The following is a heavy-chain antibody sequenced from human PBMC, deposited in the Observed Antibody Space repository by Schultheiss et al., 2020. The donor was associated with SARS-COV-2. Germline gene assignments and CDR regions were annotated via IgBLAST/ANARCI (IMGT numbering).Heavy chain of an antibody. D-gene: IGHD3-22*01. CDR2: INHSGST. CDR1: GGSISSYY. CDR3: ARVGNYDSSGYYWGLDAFDI. V-gene: IGHV4-34*01. Sequence: SETLSLTCTVSGGSISSYYWSWIRQPPGKGLEWIGEINHSGSTNYNPSLKSRVTISVDTSKNQFSLKLSSVTAADTAVYYCARVGNYDSSGYYWGLDAFDIWGQGTMVTVSS. J-gene: IGHJ3*02.